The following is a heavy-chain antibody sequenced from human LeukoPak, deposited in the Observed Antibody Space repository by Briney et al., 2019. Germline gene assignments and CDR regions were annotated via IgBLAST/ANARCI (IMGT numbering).Heavy chain of an antibody. D-gene: IGHD6-13*01. V-gene: IGHV3-48*02. J-gene: IGHJ4*02. Sequence: GGSLRLSCAASGFTLRSYSMNWVRQAPGKGLEWVSYISSSGDTRYYADSVKGRFTISRGNAKNSLYLQMNSLRDEDTAVYYCARDRAAADWGQGTLVTVSS. CDR1: GFTLRSYS. CDR3: ARDRAAAD. CDR2: ISSSGDTR.